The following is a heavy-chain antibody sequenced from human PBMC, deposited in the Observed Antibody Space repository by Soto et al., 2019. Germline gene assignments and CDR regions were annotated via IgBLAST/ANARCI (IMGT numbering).Heavy chain of an antibody. CDR1: GASISSGGYY. J-gene: IGHJ4*02. Sequence: QVQLQESGPGLVKPSQTLSLTCTVSGASISSGGYYWSWIRQHPGKGLEWIGHIDYRGSGYYDPSLKSRLTISVDTSRNQFPLKLSSVTAADTAVSYCATRGPKADLDYWGQGTLLTVSS. D-gene: IGHD6-13*01. CDR2: IDYRGSG. V-gene: IGHV4-31*03. CDR3: ATRGPKADLDY.